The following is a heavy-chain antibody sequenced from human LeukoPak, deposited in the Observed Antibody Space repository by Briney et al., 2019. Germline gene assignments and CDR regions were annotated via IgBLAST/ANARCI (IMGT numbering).Heavy chain of an antibody. CDR1: GFTFSSFG. CDR2: VKYDGISE. J-gene: IGHJ6*03. V-gene: IGHV3-30*02. Sequence: GGSLRLSCVASGFTFSSFGMHWVRQAPGKGLDWVAFVKYDGISEFYTDSVKGQFRISRDDSQSTVYLQMNSLKPEDTAVYYCARDNRHFVVVSGMTDHYMDVWGKGATVTISS. D-gene: IGHD2-21*01. CDR3: ARDNRHFVVVSGMTDHYMDV.